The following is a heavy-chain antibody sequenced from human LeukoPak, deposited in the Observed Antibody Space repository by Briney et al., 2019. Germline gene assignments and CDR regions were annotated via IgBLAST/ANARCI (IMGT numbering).Heavy chain of an antibody. CDR3: AKEQQRIAAAGTELDY. D-gene: IGHD6-13*01. V-gene: IGHV3-48*01. J-gene: IGHJ4*02. CDR1: GFTFSSYS. Sequence: GGSLRLSCAASGFTFSSYSMNWVRQAPGKGLEWVSYISSSSSTIYYADSVKGRFTISRDNAKNSLYLQMNSLRAEDTAVYYCAKEQQRIAAAGTELDYWGQGTLVTVSS. CDR2: ISSSSSTI.